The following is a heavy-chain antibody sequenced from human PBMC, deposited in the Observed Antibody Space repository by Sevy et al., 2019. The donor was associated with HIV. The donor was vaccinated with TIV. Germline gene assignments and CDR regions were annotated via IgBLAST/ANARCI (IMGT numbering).Heavy chain of an antibody. Sequence: ASVKVSCKASGYTFTSYGISWVRQAPGQGLEWMGWISAYNGNTNYAQKLQGRDTMTTDTSTSTAYMELRSLRSDDTAVYYCARDRPIFGVVITPYYFDYWGQGTLVTVSS. J-gene: IGHJ4*02. CDR3: ARDRPIFGVVITPYYFDY. V-gene: IGHV1-18*01. CDR1: GYTFTSYG. CDR2: ISAYNGNT. D-gene: IGHD3-3*01.